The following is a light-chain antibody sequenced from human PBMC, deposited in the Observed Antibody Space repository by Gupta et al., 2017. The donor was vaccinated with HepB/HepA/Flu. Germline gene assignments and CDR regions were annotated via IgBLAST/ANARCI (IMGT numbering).Light chain of an antibody. CDR1: QDINNY. J-gene: IGKJ3*01. CDR2: DAS. CDR3: QQYDNLPFT. V-gene: IGKV1-33*01. Sequence: DIQMTQSPSSLSASVGDRVTITCQASQDINNYLNWYQRKPGKAPKLLIYDASNLETGVPSRFSGSGSGADFTFTISSLQPEDIATYYCQQYDNLPFTFGPGTKVDIK.